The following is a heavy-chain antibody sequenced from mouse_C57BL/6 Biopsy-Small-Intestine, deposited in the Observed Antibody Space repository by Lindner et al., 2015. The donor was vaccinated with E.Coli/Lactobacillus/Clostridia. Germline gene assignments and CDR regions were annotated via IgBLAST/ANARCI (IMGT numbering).Heavy chain of an antibody. CDR3: ARGGSGYAWFAF. D-gene: IGHD3-2*02. CDR1: GYTFTDYY. J-gene: IGHJ3*01. Sequence: VQLQESGPELVKPGASVKISCKASGYTFTDYYINWVKQRPGQGLEWIGWIYPRGNNTKYNEKFKGKATLTVDTSSSTAYMQLSSLTSEDSAVYFCARGGSGYAWFAFWGQGTLVTVST. CDR2: IYPRGNNT. V-gene: IGHV1-84*01.